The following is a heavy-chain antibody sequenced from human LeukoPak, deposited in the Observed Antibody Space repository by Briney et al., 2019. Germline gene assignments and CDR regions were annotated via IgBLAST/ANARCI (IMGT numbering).Heavy chain of an antibody. CDR2: IIPIFGTA. D-gene: IGHD2-2*01. Sequence: GASVKVSCKASGGTSSSYAISWVRQAPGQELEWMGGIIPIFGTANYAQKFQGRVTITTDESTSTAYMELSSLRAEDTAVYYCAEGTVVPAAIRTNYYYYYMDVWGKGTTVTVSS. CDR1: GGTSSSYA. V-gene: IGHV1-69*05. J-gene: IGHJ6*03. CDR3: AEGTVVPAAIRTNYYYYYMDV.